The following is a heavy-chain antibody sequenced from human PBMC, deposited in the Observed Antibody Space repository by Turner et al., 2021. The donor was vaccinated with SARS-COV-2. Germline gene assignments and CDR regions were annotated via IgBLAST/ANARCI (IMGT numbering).Heavy chain of an antibody. D-gene: IGHD3-10*01. CDR2: ISGSGGST. J-gene: IGHJ6*02. V-gene: IGHV3-23*01. CDR1: GFTFGSYA. CDR3: AKDTVRGLIYDFYGFDV. Sequence: EVPLLESGGGLLQPGESLRLSCSASGFTFGSYAMNWGRQAPGKGLEWVEVISGSGGSTYYADSVKGRFTISRANSKNTLYLQMNSLRADDTAVYYCAKDTVRGLIYDFYGFDVWGQGTTVTVSS.